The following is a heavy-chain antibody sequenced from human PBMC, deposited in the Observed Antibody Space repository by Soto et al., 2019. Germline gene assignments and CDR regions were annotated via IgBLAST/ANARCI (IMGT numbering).Heavy chain of an antibody. CDR1: GFNFNNYG. CDR2: IWNDGNGY. V-gene: IGHV3-33*01. D-gene: IGHD6-13*01. CDR3: GRRQISPPPRGAASARGGMDG. Sequence: QVQLVESGGGVVQPGRSLRLSCAASGFNFNNYGMHWVRQAPGKGLEWVAVIWNDGNGYYYANSVKGRFTISRDNSKNALLLQMRGLSAEDTAVYSCGRRQISPPPRGAASARGGMDGWCQGTTVSVSS. J-gene: IGHJ6*02.